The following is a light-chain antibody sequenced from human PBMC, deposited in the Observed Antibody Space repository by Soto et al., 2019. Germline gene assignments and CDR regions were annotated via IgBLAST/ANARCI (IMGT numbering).Light chain of an antibody. CDR1: SSNIGSNY. Sequence: QSVLTQPPSASETPGQRVTISCSGSSSNIGSNYEYWYQQLPGTAPKLLIYRNNQRPSGVPDRFSGSKSGTSASLAISGLRSEDEADYYCAAWDDSLSGRVFGGGTQLTVL. CDR2: RNN. J-gene: IGLJ2*01. V-gene: IGLV1-47*01. CDR3: AAWDDSLSGRV.